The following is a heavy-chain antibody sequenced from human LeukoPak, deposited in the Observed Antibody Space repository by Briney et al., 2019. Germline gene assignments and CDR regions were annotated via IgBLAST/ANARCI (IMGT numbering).Heavy chain of an antibody. Sequence: SETLSLTCTVSGGSITNFYGGWIRQSPGKGLELIGYIYYSGTTNYSPSLKSRVSISVDTSKKQFSLKLSSVTAADTAVYYCAMSPGSGFDIWGQGTMVTVSS. V-gene: IGHV4-59*01. CDR2: IYYSGTT. CDR1: GGSITNFY. J-gene: IGHJ3*02. CDR3: AMSPGSGFDI. D-gene: IGHD3-10*01.